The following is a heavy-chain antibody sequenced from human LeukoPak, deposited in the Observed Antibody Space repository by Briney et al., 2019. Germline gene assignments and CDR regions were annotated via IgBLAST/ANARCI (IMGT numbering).Heavy chain of an antibody. V-gene: IGHV4-34*01. Sequence: SETLSLTCAVYGGSFSGYYWSWIRQPPGKGLEWIGEINHSGSTNYNPSLKSQVTISVDTSKNQFSLKLSSLTAADTAVYYCARGVYYDSSGYSNFDYWGQGTLVTVSS. CDR2: INHSGST. CDR3: ARGVYYDSSGYSNFDY. J-gene: IGHJ4*02. CDR1: GGSFSGYY. D-gene: IGHD3-22*01.